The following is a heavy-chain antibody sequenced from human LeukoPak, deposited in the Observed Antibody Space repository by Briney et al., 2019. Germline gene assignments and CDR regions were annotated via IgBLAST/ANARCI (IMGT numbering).Heavy chain of an antibody. CDR3: ARARIAARRKGYDFDY. D-gene: IGHD6-6*01. V-gene: IGHV4-39*07. J-gene: IGHJ4*02. CDR2: IYYSGST. Sequence: PSETLSLTCTVSGGSISSSSYYWGWIRQPPGKGLEWIGSIYYSGSTNYNPSLKSRVTISVDTSKNQFSLKLSSVTAADTAVYYCARARIAARRKGYDFDYWGQGTLVTVSS. CDR1: GGSISSSSYY.